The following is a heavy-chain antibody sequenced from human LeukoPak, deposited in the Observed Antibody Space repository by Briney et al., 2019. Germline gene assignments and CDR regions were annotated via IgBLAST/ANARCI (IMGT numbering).Heavy chain of an antibody. J-gene: IGHJ4*02. CDR2: IYYSGST. V-gene: IGHV4-59*01. D-gene: IGHD6-6*01. CDR1: GGSISSYY. Sequence: PSETLSLTCTVSGGSISSYYWTWIRQPPGKGLERIGYIYYSGSTNYNPSLKSRVTISVDTSKNQFSLKLNSVTAADTAVYYCARDEGSSSSGMDSWGQGTLVTVSS. CDR3: ARDEGSSSSGMDS.